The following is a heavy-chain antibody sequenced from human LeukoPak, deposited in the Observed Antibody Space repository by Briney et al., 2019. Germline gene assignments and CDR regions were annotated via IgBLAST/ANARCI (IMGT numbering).Heavy chain of an antibody. Sequence: SETLSLTCTVSGGSFSGYYWSWIRQPPGKGLEWIGEINHSGSTNYNPSLKSRVTISVDTSKNQFSLKLSSVTAADTAVYYCARHILELRYFDTPSYYMDVWGKGTTVTISS. CDR3: ARHILELRYFDTPSYYMDV. CDR1: GGSFSGYY. D-gene: IGHD3-9*01. J-gene: IGHJ6*03. V-gene: IGHV4-34*01. CDR2: INHSGST.